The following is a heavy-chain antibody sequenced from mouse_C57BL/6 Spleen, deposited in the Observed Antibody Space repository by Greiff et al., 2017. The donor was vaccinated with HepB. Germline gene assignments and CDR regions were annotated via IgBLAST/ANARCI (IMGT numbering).Heavy chain of an antibody. V-gene: IGHV5-16*01. CDR2: INYDGSST. D-gene: IGHD2-3*01. J-gene: IGHJ1*03. CDR1: GFTFSDYY. Sequence: DVKLVESEGGLVQPGSSMKLSCTASGFTFSDYYMAWVRQVPEKGLEWVANINYDGSSTYYLDSLKSRFIISRDNAKNILYLQMSSLKSEDTATYYCARGGGYYVYFDVWGTGTTVTVSS. CDR3: ARGGGYYVYFDV.